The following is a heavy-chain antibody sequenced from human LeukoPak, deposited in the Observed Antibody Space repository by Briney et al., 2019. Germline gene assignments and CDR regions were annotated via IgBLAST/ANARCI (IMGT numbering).Heavy chain of an antibody. CDR2: IRSKADGGTT. CDR3: TTDQFLRSTTYYGMDV. V-gene: IGHV3-15*07. CDR1: GFTFSNAW. Sequence: PGGSLRLSCTASGFTFSNAWMNWVRQAPGKGLEWVGHIRSKADGGTTDYAAPVKGRFTISRDDSENTLYLQMNSLKTEDTALYYCTTDQFLRSTTYYGMDVWGQGTTVTVSS. J-gene: IGHJ6*02. D-gene: IGHD5-12*01.